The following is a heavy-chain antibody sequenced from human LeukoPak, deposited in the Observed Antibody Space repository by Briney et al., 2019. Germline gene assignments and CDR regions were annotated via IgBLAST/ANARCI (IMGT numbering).Heavy chain of an antibody. J-gene: IGHJ4*02. D-gene: IGHD2-15*01. Sequence: GGSLRLSCAASGFTFSSYSMSWVPQAPGKGLEWVSNLSGSGGSGSTYYADSVKGRFNISRDNSKNTLYLQMNSLRVEDTAVYYCAKSGLNRFDYWGQGTLVTVSS. CDR1: GFTFSSYS. V-gene: IGHV3-23*01. CDR3: AKSGLNRFDY. CDR2: LSGSGGSGST.